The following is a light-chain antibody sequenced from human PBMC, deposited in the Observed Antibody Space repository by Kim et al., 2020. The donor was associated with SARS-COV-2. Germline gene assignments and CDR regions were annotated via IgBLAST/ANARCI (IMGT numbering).Light chain of an antibody. CDR2: SDS. V-gene: IGLV3-9*01. Sequence: SYELTQPLSVSVALGQTARITCEGNNIGNRLVNWYQQKPGQAPVFVIHSDSNRPSGIPEGFSGSNSGQAATLTISRALPGDEADYYCQVWDSNTVIFGGG. CDR3: QVWDSNTVI. CDR1: NIGNRL. J-gene: IGLJ2*01.